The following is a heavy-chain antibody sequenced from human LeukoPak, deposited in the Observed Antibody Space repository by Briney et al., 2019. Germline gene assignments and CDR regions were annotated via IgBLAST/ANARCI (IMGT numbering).Heavy chain of an antibody. V-gene: IGHV4-38-2*02. CDR3: ARNKVMALAHYFDY. CDR2: FYYSGTT. CDR1: GYSITTGGY. D-gene: IGHD3-16*01. J-gene: IGHJ4*02. Sequence: SETLSLTCTVSGYSITTGGYWGWVRQPPGKGLEWIGTFYYSGTTYYNPSLKSRVTIAIDTSKSRISLKLSSVTAADTAVYYCARNKVMALAHYFDYWGQGTLVTVSS.